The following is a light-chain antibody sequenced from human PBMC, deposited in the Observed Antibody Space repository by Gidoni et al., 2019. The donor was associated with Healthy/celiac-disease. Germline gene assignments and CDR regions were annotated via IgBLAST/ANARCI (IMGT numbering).Light chain of an antibody. Sequence: SYELTQPPSVSVSPRQTARITCPGDALPKQYAYWYQQKPGQAPVLMIYKDSERPSGIPERFSGSSSGTTVTLTISGVQAEDEADYYCQSADSSGTPVVFGGGTKLTVL. CDR1: ALPKQY. CDR2: KDS. J-gene: IGLJ2*01. V-gene: IGLV3-25*03. CDR3: QSADSSGTPVV.